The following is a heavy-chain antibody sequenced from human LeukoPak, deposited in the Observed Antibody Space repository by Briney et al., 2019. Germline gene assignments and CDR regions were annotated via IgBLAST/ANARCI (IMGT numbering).Heavy chain of an antibody. Sequence: GRSLRLSCAASGFTFDDYAMHWVRQAPGKGLEWVSGISWNSGSIGYADSVKGRFTISGDNAKNSLYLQMNSLRAEDTALYYCAKNGPAMQAYYYYYMDVWGKGTTVTVSS. J-gene: IGHJ6*03. CDR3: AKNGPAMQAYYYYYMDV. CDR2: ISWNSGSI. D-gene: IGHD2-2*01. V-gene: IGHV3-9*01. CDR1: GFTFDDYA.